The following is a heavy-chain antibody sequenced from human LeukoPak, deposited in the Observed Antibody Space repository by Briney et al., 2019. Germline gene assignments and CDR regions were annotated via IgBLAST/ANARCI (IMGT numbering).Heavy chain of an antibody. D-gene: IGHD3-22*01. V-gene: IGHV1-46*01. CDR1: GYTFTSYY. CDR3: ARDRYYYHSSGDAFDI. Sequence: ASVKVSCKASGYTFTSYYMHWVRQAPGQGLEWMGLINPTGGSTGYAQKFQGRVTMTRDMSTSTDYMELSSLRSEDTAIYYCARDRYYYHSSGDAFDIWGQGTMVTVSS. CDR2: INPTGGST. J-gene: IGHJ3*02.